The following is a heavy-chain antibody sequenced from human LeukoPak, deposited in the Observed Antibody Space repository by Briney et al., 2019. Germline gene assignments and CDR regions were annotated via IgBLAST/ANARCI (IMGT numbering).Heavy chain of an antibody. J-gene: IGHJ5*02. CDR3: ARAVAGKTNWFDP. V-gene: IGHV1-2*04. CDR2: INPNSGGT. CDR1: GYTFTSYG. D-gene: IGHD6-19*01. Sequence: ASVTVSCKASGYTFTSYGISWVRQAPGQGLEWMGWINPNSGGTNYAQKFQGWVTMTRDTSISTAYMELSRLRSDDTAVYYCARAVAGKTNWFDPWGQGTLVTVSS.